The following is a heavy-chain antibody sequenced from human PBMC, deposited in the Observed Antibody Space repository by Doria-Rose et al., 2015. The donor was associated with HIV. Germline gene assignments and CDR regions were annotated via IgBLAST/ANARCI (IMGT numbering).Heavy chain of an antibody. Sequence: MHWVRQAPGKGLEWVSGISWNSGSIGYADSVKGRFTISRDNAKNSLYLQMNSLRAEDTALYYCAKATSGSYYGYYFDYWGQGTLVTVPS. CDR3: AKATSGSYYGYYFDY. J-gene: IGHJ4*02. D-gene: IGHD1-26*01. CDR2: ISWNSGSI. V-gene: IGHV3-9*01.